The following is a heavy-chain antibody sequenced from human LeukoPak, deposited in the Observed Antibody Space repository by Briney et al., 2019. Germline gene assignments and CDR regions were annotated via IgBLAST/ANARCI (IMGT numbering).Heavy chain of an antibody. CDR1: GFTFSSYE. D-gene: IGHD3-22*01. CDR3: AKPPYYYDSSGYYHKGWFDP. V-gene: IGHV3-48*03. CDR2: ISSSGSTI. Sequence: GSLRLSCAASGFTFSSYEMNWVRQAPGKGLEWVSYISSSGSTIYYADSVKGRFTISRDNSKNTLYLQMNSLRAEDTAVYYCAKPPYYYDSSGYYHKGWFDPWGQGTLVTVSS. J-gene: IGHJ5*02.